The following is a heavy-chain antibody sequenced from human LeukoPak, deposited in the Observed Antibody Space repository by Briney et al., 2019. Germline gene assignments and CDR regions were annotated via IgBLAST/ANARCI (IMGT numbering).Heavy chain of an antibody. CDR2: INPSGGST. Sequence: ASVKLSCKASGYTFTSYYMHWGRQAPGQGLEWMGIINPSGGSTSYAQKFQGRVTMTRDTSTSTVYMELSSLRSEDTAVYYCARMKQLPTGAFDIWGQGTMVTVSS. CDR1: GYTFTSYY. J-gene: IGHJ3*02. V-gene: IGHV1-46*01. CDR3: ARMKQLPTGAFDI. D-gene: IGHD6-6*01.